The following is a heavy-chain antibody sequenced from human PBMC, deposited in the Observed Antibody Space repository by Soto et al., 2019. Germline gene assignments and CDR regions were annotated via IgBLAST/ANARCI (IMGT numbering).Heavy chain of an antibody. CDR2: ISPYNGHT. J-gene: IGHJ4*02. CDR1: GYPFNNYG. CDR3: ARHRNFFDY. Sequence: QDQLVQSGAEVKKPGASVKVSCKASGYPFNNYGITWVRQAPGQGLEWMGWISPYNGHTNYAQKLQGRVTMTTDTSTSTAYMELRSLRSDDTAVYYCARHRNFFDYWGQGTLVTVSS. V-gene: IGHV1-18*01.